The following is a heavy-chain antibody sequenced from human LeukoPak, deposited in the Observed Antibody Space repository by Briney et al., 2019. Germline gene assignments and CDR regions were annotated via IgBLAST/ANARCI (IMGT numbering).Heavy chain of an antibody. J-gene: IGHJ4*02. CDR2: INAGNGNT. CDR3: ARDGSILVDLLLWLGELLYYFDY. D-gene: IGHD3-10*01. CDR1: GYTFTSYA. Sequence: ASVKVSCKASGYTFTSYAMHWVRQAPGQRLEWMGWINAGNGNTKYSQKFQGRVTITRDTSASTAYMELSSLRSEDTAVYYCARDGSILVDLLLWLGELLYYFDYWGQGTLVTVSS. V-gene: IGHV1-3*01.